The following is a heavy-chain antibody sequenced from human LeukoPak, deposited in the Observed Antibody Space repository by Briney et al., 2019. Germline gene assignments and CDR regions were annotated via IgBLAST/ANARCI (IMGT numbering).Heavy chain of an antibody. CDR2: INADTGNT. D-gene: IGHD6-19*01. CDR3: ARTTMTYSSGWYYFDY. V-gene: IGHV1-3*03. J-gene: IGHJ4*02. Sequence: ASVKVSCKASGYTFSTYTMHWVRQAPGQRLEWMGWINADTGNTKCSQEFQGRLTITRDTSASTVYMDLSSLKSEDTAVYYCARTTMTYSSGWYYFDYWGQGTLVTVSS. CDR1: GYTFSTYT.